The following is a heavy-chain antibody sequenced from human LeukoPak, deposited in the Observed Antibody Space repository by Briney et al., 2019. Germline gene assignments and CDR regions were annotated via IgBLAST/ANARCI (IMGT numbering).Heavy chain of an antibody. CDR3: ATAPEYSSGWWFDY. CDR2: INPNSGGT. Sequence: ASVKVSCKASGYTFTGYYMHWVRQAPGQGLEWMGWINPNSGGTNYAQKFQGRVTMTRDTSTDTAYMELSSLRSEDTAVYYCATAPEYSSGWWFDYWGQGTLVTVSS. CDR1: GYTFTGYY. V-gene: IGHV1-2*02. J-gene: IGHJ4*02. D-gene: IGHD6-19*01.